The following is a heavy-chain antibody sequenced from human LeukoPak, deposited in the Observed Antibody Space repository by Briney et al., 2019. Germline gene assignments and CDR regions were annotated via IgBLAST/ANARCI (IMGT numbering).Heavy chain of an antibody. V-gene: IGHV3-23*01. Sequence: GGSLRLSCAASGFTFSSYGMSWVRQAPGKGLEWAALISGSGGTTYNADSVKGRFTISRDNSKNTLYLEMNSLRAEDTAVYYCGKDSGSSGYTPIDYWGQGTLVTVSS. J-gene: IGHJ4*02. CDR1: GFTFSSYG. D-gene: IGHD5-12*01. CDR2: ISGSGGTT. CDR3: GKDSGSSGYTPIDY.